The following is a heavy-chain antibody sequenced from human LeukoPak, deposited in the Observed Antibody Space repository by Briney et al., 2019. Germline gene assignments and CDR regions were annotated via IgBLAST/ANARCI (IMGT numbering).Heavy chain of an antibody. Sequence: SETLSLTCTVSGDSISSGYYWGWIRQPPGKGLEWIGSIYHSGSTYYNPSLKSRVTISVDTSKNQFSLKLSSVTAADTAVYYCATEYLNIGYGSGSPSVDAFDIWGQGTMVTVSS. J-gene: IGHJ3*02. CDR1: GDSISSGYY. D-gene: IGHD3-10*01. CDR3: ATEYLNIGYGSGSPSVDAFDI. CDR2: IYHSGST. V-gene: IGHV4-38-2*02.